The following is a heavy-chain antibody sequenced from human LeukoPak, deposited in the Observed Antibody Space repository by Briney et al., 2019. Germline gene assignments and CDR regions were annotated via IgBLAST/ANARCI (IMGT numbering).Heavy chain of an antibody. D-gene: IGHD3-22*01. V-gene: IGHV3-30*02. CDR2: IRYDGSYT. Sequence: GGSLRLSCAASGFTFSSFGMHWVRQAPGKGLEWVGFIRYDGSYTYYADSVKGRFTISRDISTNTLYLQMNSLRAEDTAVYYCAKDTYSGSSGYYVFDYSGQGTLVTVSS. CDR3: AKDTYSGSSGYYVFDY. J-gene: IGHJ4*02. CDR1: GFTFSSFG.